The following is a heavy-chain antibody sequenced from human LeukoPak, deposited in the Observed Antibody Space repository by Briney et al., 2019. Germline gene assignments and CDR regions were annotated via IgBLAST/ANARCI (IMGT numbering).Heavy chain of an antibody. Sequence: SETLSLTCTVSGGSISSYYWSWIRQPPGKGLEWIGYIYYSGSTNYNPSLKSRVTISVDTSKNQFSLKLSSVTAADTAVYYCARYSSPLDYWGLGTLVTVSS. V-gene: IGHV4-59*01. CDR1: GGSISSYY. J-gene: IGHJ4*02. CDR3: ARYSSPLDY. CDR2: IYYSGST. D-gene: IGHD6-19*01.